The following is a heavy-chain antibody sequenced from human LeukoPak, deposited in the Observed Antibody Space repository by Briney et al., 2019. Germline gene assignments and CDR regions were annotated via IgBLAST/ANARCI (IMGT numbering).Heavy chain of an antibody. CDR2: ISAYDGNT. D-gene: IGHD2-2*02. CDR3: ARTYCSSTSCYNVDR. Sequence: ASVKVSCKASGYTFTTYGISWVRQAPGQGLEWMGWISAYDGNTNYAQKFQDRVAMTTDTSTSTAYMELSSLRSEDTAVYYCARTYCSSTSCYNVDRWGQGTLVTVSS. CDR1: GYTFTTYG. V-gene: IGHV1-18*04. J-gene: IGHJ4*02.